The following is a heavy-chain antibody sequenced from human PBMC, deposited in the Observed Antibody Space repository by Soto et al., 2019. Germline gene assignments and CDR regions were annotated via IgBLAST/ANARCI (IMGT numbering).Heavy chain of an antibody. D-gene: IGHD3-3*01. CDR3: ARDQVYDFCSGYYTGAYYYGMDV. V-gene: IGHV1-3*01. J-gene: IGHJ6*02. Sequence: ASVKVSWKASGYTFTSYAMHWVRQAPGQRLEWMGWINAGNGNTKYSQKFQGRVTITRDTSASTAYMELSSLRSEDTAVYYCARDQVYDFCSGYYTGAYYYGMDVWGQGTTVTVSS. CDR1: GYTFTSYA. CDR2: INAGNGNT.